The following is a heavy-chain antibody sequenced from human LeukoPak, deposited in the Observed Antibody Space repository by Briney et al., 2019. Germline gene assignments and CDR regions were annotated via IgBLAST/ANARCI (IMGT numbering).Heavy chain of an antibody. CDR2: INPDSGRA. V-gene: IGHV1-2*02. J-gene: IGHJ3*01. CDR1: GDTFTGHY. CDR3: AREPPQLGMHDPFDF. Sequence: ASVKVSCKTRGDTFTGHYVHWVRQAPGQGLEWRGWINPDSGRADSAQKFQDTVAMTRDTSLSTVFLEVARLRLNDTAVYFCAREPPQLGMHDPFDFWGQGTMVTVS. D-gene: IGHD7-27*01.